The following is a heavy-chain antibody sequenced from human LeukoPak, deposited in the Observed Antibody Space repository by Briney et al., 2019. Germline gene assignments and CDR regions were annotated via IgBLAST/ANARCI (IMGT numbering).Heavy chain of an antibody. V-gene: IGHV1-2*02. CDR2: INPNSGGT. D-gene: IGHD3-10*01. J-gene: IGHJ4*02. CDR3: ARGVGLRGVIIEYFDY. CDR1: GYTFTGYN. Sequence: ASVKVSCKASGYTFTGYNLHWVRQAPGQGLEWMGWINPNSGGTNYAQKFQGRVTMTRDTSINTAYMELSRLRSDDTAVYYCARGVGLRGVIIEYFDYWGQGRLVTVSS.